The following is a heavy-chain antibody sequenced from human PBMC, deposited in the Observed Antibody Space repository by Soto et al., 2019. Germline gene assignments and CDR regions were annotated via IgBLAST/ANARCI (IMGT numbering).Heavy chain of an antibody. J-gene: IGHJ6*02. D-gene: IGHD2-8*01. CDR3: GKTRGAMIYAISVYVMVV. CDR2: IGGSAEST. CDR1: GFSFSSFA. V-gene: IGHV3-23*01. Sequence: EVQLLESGGGFIHPGGSLRLSCAASGFSFSSFAMNWVRQAPGKGLEWVSIIGGSAESTLYPESVKGRFTTSRDNFKSTLYLHSDSPRAEDTAVYYCGKTRGAMIYAISVYVMVVWGQGTTVTVSS.